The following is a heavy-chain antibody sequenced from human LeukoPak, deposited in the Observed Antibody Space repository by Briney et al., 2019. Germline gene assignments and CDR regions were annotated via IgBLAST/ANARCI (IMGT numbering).Heavy chain of an antibody. V-gene: IGHV3-33*01. CDR2: IWFDGSNK. D-gene: IGHD3-22*01. Sequence: GGSLRLSCAASGFTFSAFGMHWVRQAPGKGLEWVAVIWFDGSNKYYADSVKGRFTISRDNSMHTLYLQMNSLRAEDTAVYSCARDSAGYYDGSGAFDYWGQGTLVTVSS. CDR3: ARDSAGYYDGSGAFDY. CDR1: GFTFSAFG. J-gene: IGHJ4*02.